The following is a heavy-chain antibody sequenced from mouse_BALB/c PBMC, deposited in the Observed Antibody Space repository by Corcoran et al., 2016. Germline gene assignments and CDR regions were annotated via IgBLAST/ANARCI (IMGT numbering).Heavy chain of an antibody. Sequence: LVKTGASVKLSCKASGYSFTGYYMHWVKQSHGKSLEWSGYISCYNGATSYNQKFKGKATFTVDTSSSTAYMQFNSLTSEDSAVYYCASIYYGKGNFVDYWGQGTTLTVSS. CDR1: GYSFTGYY. V-gene: IGHV1S34*01. CDR3: ASIYYGKGNFVDY. J-gene: IGHJ2*01. D-gene: IGHD2-1*01. CDR2: ISCYNGAT.